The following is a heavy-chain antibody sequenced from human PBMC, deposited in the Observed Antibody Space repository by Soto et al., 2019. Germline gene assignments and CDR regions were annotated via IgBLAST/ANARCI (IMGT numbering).Heavy chain of an antibody. CDR3: AKGAVADLYYIDL. CDR2: ISGSGGST. J-gene: IGHJ5*02. D-gene: IGHD6-19*01. Sequence: EVQLLESGGGLVQPGGSLRLSCAASGFTFSSYAMSWVRQAPGKGLEWVSAISGSGGSTYYADSVKGRFTISSDNSKNTLHRPMNSVRAEATAVYYCAKGAVADLYYIDLWGQGTPVTVSS. CDR1: GFTFSSYA. V-gene: IGHV3-23*01.